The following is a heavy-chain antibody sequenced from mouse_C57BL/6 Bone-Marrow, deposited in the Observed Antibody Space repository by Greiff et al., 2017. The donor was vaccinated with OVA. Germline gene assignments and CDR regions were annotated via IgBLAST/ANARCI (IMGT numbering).Heavy chain of an antibody. CDR2: IYPGDGDT. CDR3: ARSNYYGSSPHAY. CDR1: GYAFSSSW. J-gene: IGHJ3*01. D-gene: IGHD1-1*01. Sequence: QVQLQQSGPELVKPGASVKISCKASGYAFSSSWMNWVKQRPGKGLEWIGRIYPGDGDTNYNGKFKGKATLTADKSSSTAYMQLSSLTSEDSAVYFCARSNYYGSSPHAYWGQGTLVTVSA. V-gene: IGHV1-82*01.